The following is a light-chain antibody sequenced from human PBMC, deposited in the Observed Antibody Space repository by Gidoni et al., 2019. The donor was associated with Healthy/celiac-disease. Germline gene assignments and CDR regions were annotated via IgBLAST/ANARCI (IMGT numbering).Light chain of an antibody. CDR1: QGISSY. J-gene: IGKJ1*01. CDR3: QQYYSYPWT. Sequence: PSSLAASAGDRVTITCRASQGISSYLAWYQQKPGKAPKLLIYAASTLQSGVPSRFSGSGSGTDFTLTISCLQSEDFATYYCQQYYSYPWTFGQGTKVEIK. V-gene: IGKV1-8*01. CDR2: AAS.